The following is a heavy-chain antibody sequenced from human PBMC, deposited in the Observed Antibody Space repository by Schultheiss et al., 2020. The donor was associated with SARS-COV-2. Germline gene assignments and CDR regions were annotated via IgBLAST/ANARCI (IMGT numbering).Heavy chain of an antibody. CDR1: GFTFSSYA. D-gene: IGHD2-8*01. CDR3: ATGRTNGPGGDY. V-gene: IGHV3-23*01. J-gene: IGHJ4*02. CDR2: ISGSGGST. Sequence: GGSLRLSCAASGFTFSSYAMSWVRQAPGKGLEWVSAISGSGGSTYYADSVKGRFTISRDNSKNTLYLQMNSLRAEDTALYYCATGRTNGPGGDYWGQGTLVTVSS.